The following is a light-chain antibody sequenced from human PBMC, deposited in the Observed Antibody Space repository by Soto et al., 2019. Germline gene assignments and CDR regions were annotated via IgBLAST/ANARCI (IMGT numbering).Light chain of an antibody. CDR1: SSDVGGYDY. CDR2: EVS. CDR3: SSYSVSTAYL. J-gene: IGLJ1*01. Sequence: QSVLTQPASVSGSPGQSITISYTGTSSDVGGYDYVSWYQLHPGKAPKLMVFEVSNRPSGVSYRFSGSKSGNTASLTISGLQAEDEADYFCSSYSVSTAYLFGTGTKATVL. V-gene: IGLV2-14*01.